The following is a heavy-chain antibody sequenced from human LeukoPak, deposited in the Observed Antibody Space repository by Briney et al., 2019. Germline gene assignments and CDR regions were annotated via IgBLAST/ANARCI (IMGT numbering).Heavy chain of an antibody. D-gene: IGHD3-22*01. CDR1: GGSISSGGYY. CDR2: IYYSGST. Sequence: SETLSLTCTVPGGSISSGGYYWSWIRQHPGKGLEWIGYIYYSGSTYYNPSLKSRVTISVDTSKNQFSLKLSSVTAADTAVYYCARGYDDSSGYYYLSFDYWGQGTLVTVSS. J-gene: IGHJ4*02. CDR3: ARGYDDSSGYYYLSFDY. V-gene: IGHV4-31*03.